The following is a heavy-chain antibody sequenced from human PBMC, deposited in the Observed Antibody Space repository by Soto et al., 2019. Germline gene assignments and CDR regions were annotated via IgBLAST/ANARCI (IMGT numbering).Heavy chain of an antibody. CDR1: GYIFSSYY. CDR3: ARKAVNYYSGMDV. CDR2: IKPSGGSV. D-gene: IGHD3-10*01. V-gene: IGHV1-46*01. J-gene: IGHJ6*02. Sequence: QVQLVQSGAEVKKPGASVKISCKASGYIFSSYYMHWLRQAPGQGREWLGVIKPSGGSVTYAQKFQGRVTMTWDTSTTTVYMELSGLSSEDAAVYYCARKAVNYYSGMDVWGQGTAVTVSS.